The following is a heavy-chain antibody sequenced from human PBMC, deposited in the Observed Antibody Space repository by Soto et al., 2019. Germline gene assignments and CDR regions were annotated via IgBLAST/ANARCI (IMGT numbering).Heavy chain of an antibody. V-gene: IGHV1-69*13. CDR1: GGTFSSYA. CDR2: IIPIFGTA. Sequence: ASVKVSCKASGGTFSSYAISWVRQAPGQGLEWMGGIIPIFGTANYAQKFQGRVAITADESTSTAYMEPSSLRSEDTAVYYCARGSAGSYYELDYWGQGTLVTVSS. J-gene: IGHJ4*02. D-gene: IGHD1-26*01. CDR3: ARGSAGSYYELDY.